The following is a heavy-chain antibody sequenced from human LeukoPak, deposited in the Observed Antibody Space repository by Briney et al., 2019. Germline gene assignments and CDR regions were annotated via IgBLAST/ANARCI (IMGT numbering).Heavy chain of an antibody. CDR2: ISGSGGST. Sequence: GGSLRLSRAPSGFTFSSYAMSWVRQAPWKGLEWVSAISGSGGSTYYAASVKGRFTISRDNSKNTLYLQMNSLRAEDTAVYYCARASGWYYYYYMDVWGKGTTVTVSS. D-gene: IGHD6-19*01. CDR3: ARASGWYYYYYMDV. CDR1: GFTFSSYA. V-gene: IGHV3-23*01. J-gene: IGHJ6*03.